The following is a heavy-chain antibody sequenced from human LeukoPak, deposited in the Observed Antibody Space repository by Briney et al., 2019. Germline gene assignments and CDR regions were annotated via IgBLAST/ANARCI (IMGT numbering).Heavy chain of an antibody. CDR3: VSRILTSFDN. J-gene: IGHJ4*02. D-gene: IGHD2/OR15-2a*01. CDR2: INNDGSST. CDR1: GFTFSSYG. Sequence: GGSLRLSCAASGFTFSSYGTHWVRQAPGKGLVWVSHINNDGSSTKYADSVKGRFTISRDNAKNTLYLQMNSLRVEDTAAYYCVSRILTSFDNWGQGTLVTVSS. V-gene: IGHV3-74*03.